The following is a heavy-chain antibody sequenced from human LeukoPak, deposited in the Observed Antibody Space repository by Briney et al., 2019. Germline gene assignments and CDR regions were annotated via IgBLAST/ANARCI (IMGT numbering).Heavy chain of an antibody. D-gene: IGHD5-12*01. CDR2: INPSVGST. V-gene: IGHV1-46*01. CDR1: GYTFTSYY. Sequence: ASVKVSCKASGYTFTSYYMHWVRQAPGQGLEWMGIINPSVGSTSYAQKFQGRVTMTRDTSTSIVYMELSSLRSEDTAVYYCAREMVATNDPDYYYYYGMDVWGKGTTVTVSS. CDR3: AREMVATNDPDYYYYYGMDV. J-gene: IGHJ6*04.